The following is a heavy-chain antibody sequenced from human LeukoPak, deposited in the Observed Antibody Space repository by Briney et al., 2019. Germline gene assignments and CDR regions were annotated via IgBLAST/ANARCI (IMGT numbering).Heavy chain of an antibody. CDR2: ISGSGAST. V-gene: IGHV3-23*01. CDR3: ARDRAPYYYDSSGSPELKH. Sequence: GGSLRLSCAASGFTFSSYSMNWVRQAPGKGLEWVSDISGSGASTYYADSVKGRFTISRDNSKNTLYLQMNSLRAEDTAVYYCARDRAPYYYDSSGSPELKHWGQGTLVTVSS. J-gene: IGHJ4*02. CDR1: GFTFSSYS. D-gene: IGHD3-22*01.